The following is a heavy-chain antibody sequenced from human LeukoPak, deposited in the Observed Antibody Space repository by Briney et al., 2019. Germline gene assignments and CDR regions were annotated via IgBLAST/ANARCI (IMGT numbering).Heavy chain of an antibody. CDR1: GYTFTSYA. CDR3: ARKSVAATPRDIVYQYSYMDV. V-gene: IGHV7-4-1*02. Sequence: ASVKVSCKASGYTFTSYAMNWVRQAPGQGLEWMGWISTNTGNPTYAQGFTGRFVFSLDTSVSTAYLQISSLKAEDTAVYYCARKSVAATPRDIVYQYSYMDVWGKGTTVTVSS. CDR2: ISTNTGNP. D-gene: IGHD2-15*01. J-gene: IGHJ6*03.